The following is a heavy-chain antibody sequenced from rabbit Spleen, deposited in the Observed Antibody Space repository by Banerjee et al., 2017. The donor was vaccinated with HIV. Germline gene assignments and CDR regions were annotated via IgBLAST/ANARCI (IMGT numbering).Heavy chain of an antibody. J-gene: IGHJ6*01. D-gene: IGHD1-1*01. CDR1: GFSFSSGYD. Sequence: QSLEESGGDLVKPGASLTLTCTASGFSFSSGYDMSWVRQAPGKGLEWLACIYAGSSGSTYFATWAKGRFTCSKTSSTTVTLQMTRLTAADTATYFCARDTSSSFSSYGMDLWGQGTLVTVS. V-gene: IGHV1S40*01. CDR2: IYAGSSGST. CDR3: ARDTSSSFSSYGMDL.